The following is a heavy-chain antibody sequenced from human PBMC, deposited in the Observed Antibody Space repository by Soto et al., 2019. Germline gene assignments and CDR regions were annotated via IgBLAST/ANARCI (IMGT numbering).Heavy chain of an antibody. J-gene: IGHJ4*02. CDR3: VRGGRGVYFDY. CDR1: GFRSGFTFRDFW. V-gene: IGHV3-7*04. CDR2: IKHGGSEK. Sequence: EVQLVESGGGLVQPGGSLRLSCAASGFRSGFTFRDFWMGWVRQAPGQGLEWVANIKHGGSEKNYVDSVKGRFTISRDDAKNSLYLQMNSLRADDTAVYYCVRGGRGVYFDYWGQGALVTVPS.